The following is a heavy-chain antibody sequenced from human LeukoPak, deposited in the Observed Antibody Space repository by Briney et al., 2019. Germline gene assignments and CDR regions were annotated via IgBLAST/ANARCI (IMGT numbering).Heavy chain of an antibody. CDR1: GYSFTHYW. Sequence: GESLKISCKGSGYSFTHYWIAWVRQMPGKGLEWMGVIYPGDSDTRYSPSFQGHVTISADESIGTAYLQWSSLKPSDTAMYYCARRIAIFGDGNLFDFWGQGTLVTVSS. CDR3: ARRIAIFGDGNLFDF. J-gene: IGHJ5*01. CDR2: IYPGDSDT. D-gene: IGHD3-3*01. V-gene: IGHV5-51*01.